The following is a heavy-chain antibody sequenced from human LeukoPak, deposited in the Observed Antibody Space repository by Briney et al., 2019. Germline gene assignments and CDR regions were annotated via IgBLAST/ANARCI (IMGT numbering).Heavy chain of an antibody. CDR1: GGSISSYY. D-gene: IGHD3/OR15-3a*01. V-gene: IGHV4-59*01. J-gene: IGHJ2*01. CDR3: ARAPRDFGTFFWYFDL. CDR2: IYYSGST. Sequence: SETLSLTCTVCGGSISSYYWSWIRQPPGKGLEWIGYIYYSGSTNYNPSLKSRVTISVDTSKNQFSLKLSSVTAADTAVYYCARAPRDFGTFFWYFDLWGRGTLVTVSS.